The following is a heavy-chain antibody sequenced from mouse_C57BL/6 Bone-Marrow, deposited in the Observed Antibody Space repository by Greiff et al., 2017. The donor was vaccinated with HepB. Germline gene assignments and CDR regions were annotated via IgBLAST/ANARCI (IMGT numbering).Heavy chain of an antibody. J-gene: IGHJ1*03. CDR3: ARHSLYYYGSSWYFDV. CDR2: ISNGGGST. V-gene: IGHV5-12*01. CDR1: GFTFSDYY. D-gene: IGHD1-1*01. Sequence: EVKLVESGGGLVQPGGSLKLSCAASGFTFSDYYMYWVRQTPEKRLEWVAYISNGGGSTYYPDTVKGRFTISRDNAKNTLYLQMSRLKSEDTAMYYCARHSLYYYGSSWYFDVWGTGTTVTVSS.